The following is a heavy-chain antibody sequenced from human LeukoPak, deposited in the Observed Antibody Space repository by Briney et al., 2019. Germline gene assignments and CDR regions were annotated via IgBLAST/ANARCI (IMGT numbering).Heavy chain of an antibody. V-gene: IGHV3-64D*06. CDR3: VKSWDVVVVVAAFDY. Sequence: EGSVRLSCSACGFTFNHYALHWVRQSPGKGLEYVSTISSNGGGTYYANSVNGRFTISRDNSKNTLYLQLSSLRAEDTAVYYCVKSWDVVVVVAAFDYWGQGTLVTVSS. CDR1: GFTFNHYA. J-gene: IGHJ4*02. CDR2: ISSNGGGT. D-gene: IGHD2-15*01.